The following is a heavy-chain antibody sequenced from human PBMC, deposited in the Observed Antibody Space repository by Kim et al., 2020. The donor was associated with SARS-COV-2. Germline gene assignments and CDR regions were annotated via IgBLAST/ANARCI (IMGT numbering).Heavy chain of an antibody. Sequence: SETLSLTCAVSGGSISSSNWWSWVRQPPGKGLEWIGEIYNSGSTNYNPSLKSRVTISVDKSKNQFSLKLSSVTAADTAVYYCARGGGDSAEWLVFHYYYYMDVWGKGTTVTVSS. V-gene: IGHV4-4*02. D-gene: IGHD3-3*01. CDR3: ARGGGDSAEWLVFHYYYYMDV. CDR2: IYNSGST. J-gene: IGHJ6*03. CDR1: GGSISSSNW.